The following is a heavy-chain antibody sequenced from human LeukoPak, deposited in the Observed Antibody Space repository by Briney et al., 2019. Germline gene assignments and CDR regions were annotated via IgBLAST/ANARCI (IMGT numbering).Heavy chain of an antibody. V-gene: IGHV4-34*01. D-gene: IGHD3-10*01. CDR1: GFTFSSYW. CDR3: ARQRVTMVRGVITRGHFDY. Sequence: GSLRLSCAASGFTFSSYWMSWVRQAPGKGLEWIGEINHSGSTNYNPSLKSRVTISVDTSKNQFSLKLSSVTAADTAVYYCARQRVTMVRGVITRGHFDYWGQGTLVTVSS. J-gene: IGHJ4*02. CDR2: INHSGST.